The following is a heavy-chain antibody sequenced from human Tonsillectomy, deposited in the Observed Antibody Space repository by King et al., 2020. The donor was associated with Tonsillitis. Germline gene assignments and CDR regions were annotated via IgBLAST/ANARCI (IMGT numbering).Heavy chain of an antibody. V-gene: IGHV4-34*01. Sequence: VQLQQWGAGLLKPSETLSLTCAVYGGSISGYYWSWIRQPPGKGLEWIGEINHSGSTNCNPSLKSRVTISVDTSKNQVSLKLSSVTAADTAVYYCARGPEEEQQLVGDWFDPWGQGTLVTVSS. CDR1: GGSISGYY. CDR3: ARGPEEEQQLVGDWFDP. J-gene: IGHJ5*02. D-gene: IGHD6-13*01. CDR2: INHSGST.